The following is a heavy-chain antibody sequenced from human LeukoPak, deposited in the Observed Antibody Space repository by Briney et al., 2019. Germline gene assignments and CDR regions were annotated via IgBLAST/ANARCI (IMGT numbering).Heavy chain of an antibody. CDR2: INHSGST. CDR1: GGSFSGYY. CDR3: ARGPLGGSWFQTFDP. Sequence: SETLSLTCAVYGGSFSGYYWSWIRQPPGKGLEWIGEINHSGSTNYNPSLKSRVTISVDTSKNQFSLKLSSVTAADTAVYYCARGPLGGSWFQTFDPWGQGTLVTVSS. D-gene: IGHD6-13*01. J-gene: IGHJ5*02. V-gene: IGHV4-34*01.